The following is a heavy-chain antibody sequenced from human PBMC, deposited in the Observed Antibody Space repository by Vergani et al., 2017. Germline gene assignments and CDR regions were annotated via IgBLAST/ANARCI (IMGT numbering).Heavy chain of an antibody. J-gene: IGHJ5*02. CDR2: IDSGGST. CDR1: GFTVSSNY. CDR3: ARGYCSSTSCYRGWFDP. D-gene: IGHD2-2*01. Sequence: EVQLVEPGGGLIQPGGSLRLSCAASGFTVSSNYMSWVRQAPGKGLEWVSVIDSGGSTYYADSVKGRFTISRDNSKNTLYLQMNSLRAEDTAMYYCARGYCSSTSCYRGWFDPWGQGTLVTVSS. V-gene: IGHV3-53*01.